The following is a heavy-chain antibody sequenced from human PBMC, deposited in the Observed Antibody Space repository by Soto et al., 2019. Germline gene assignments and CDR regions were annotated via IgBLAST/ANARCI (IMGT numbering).Heavy chain of an antibody. CDR1: GGPISSGGYS. J-gene: IGHJ4*02. CDR2: IYHSGST. Sequence: SETLSLTCAVSGGPISSGGYSWSWIRQPPGKGLEWIGYIYHSGSTYYNPSLKSRVTISVDRSKNQFSLKLSSVTAADTAVYYCAGAYQWLRFKGFDYWGQGTLVTVSS. V-gene: IGHV4-30-2*01. CDR3: AGAYQWLRFKGFDY. D-gene: IGHD5-12*01.